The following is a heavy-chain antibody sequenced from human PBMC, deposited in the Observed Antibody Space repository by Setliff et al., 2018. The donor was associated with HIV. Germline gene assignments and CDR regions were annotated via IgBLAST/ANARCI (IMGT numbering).Heavy chain of an antibody. CDR2: ISWDGIKT. CDR3: ARDHYLGLDY. D-gene: IGHD7-27*01. CDR1: RFTFSSYW. V-gene: IGHV3-20*04. Sequence: PGGSLRLSCAASRFTFSSYWMSWVRQAPGKGLEWVAGISWDGIKTTYGDSVRGRFTISRDNVEKSVYLQMNRLRNEDTARYYCARDHYLGLDYWGQGSLVTVSS. J-gene: IGHJ4*02.